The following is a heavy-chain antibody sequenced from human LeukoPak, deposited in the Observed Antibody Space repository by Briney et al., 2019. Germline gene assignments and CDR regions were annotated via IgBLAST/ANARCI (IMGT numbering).Heavy chain of an antibody. CDR1: GFTFSSYA. J-gene: IGHJ4*02. CDR3: AKYIYAYSRQFDY. CDR2: IGSSSVTT. V-gene: IGHV3-23*01. Sequence: GGSLRLSCAASGFTFSSYAMSWVRQAPGKGLEWVSTIGSSSVTTYYADSVKGRFTMSRDNSKNTLYPRMNSLRAEDTAIYYCAKYIYAYSRQFDYWGQGTLVTVSS. D-gene: IGHD2-15*01.